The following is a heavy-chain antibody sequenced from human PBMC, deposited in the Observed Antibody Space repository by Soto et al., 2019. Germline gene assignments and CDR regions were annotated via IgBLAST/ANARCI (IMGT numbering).Heavy chain of an antibody. CDR2: IYYSGST. CDR1: GGSISSSSYY. J-gene: IGHJ5*02. D-gene: IGHD3-22*01. Sequence: SETLSLTCTVSGGSISSSSYYWGWIRQPPGKGLEWIGSIYYSGSTYYNPSLKSRVTRSVDTSKHQFSLKLSSVTAADTAVYYCARRMGSSGYYTVGWFDPWGQGTLVTVSS. CDR3: ARRMGSSGYYTVGWFDP. V-gene: IGHV4-39*01.